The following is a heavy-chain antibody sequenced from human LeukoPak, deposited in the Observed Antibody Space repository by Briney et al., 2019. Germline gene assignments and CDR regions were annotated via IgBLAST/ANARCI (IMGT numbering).Heavy chain of an antibody. J-gene: IGHJ4*02. V-gene: IGHV5-51*01. CDR1: GYGFSTYW. Sequence: GESLKISCKGTGYGFSTYWIGWVRQMPGKGLEWMGIIYPGDSDTRYSPSFRGQVTISADKSINTAYLQWSSLKASDTAMYYCARVYNGVFDYWGQGTLVTVSS. CDR3: ARVYNGVFDY. D-gene: IGHD5-24*01. CDR2: IYPGDSDT.